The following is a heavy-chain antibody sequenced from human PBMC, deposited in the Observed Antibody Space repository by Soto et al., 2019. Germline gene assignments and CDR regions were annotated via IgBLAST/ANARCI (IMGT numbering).Heavy chain of an antibody. CDR1: GFTFGDHA. CDR3: AKGLLIMVRKVIIPPQYYYGMDV. J-gene: IGHJ6*02. V-gene: IGHV3-23*01. CDR2: ISGSGGIT. Sequence: GGSLRLSCAASGFTFGDHAMSWVRQAPGKGLEWVSVISGSGGITYYGDSVKGRFTISRDNAKNTLYLQMNSLRAEDTAVYYCAKGLLIMVRKVIIPPQYYYGMDVWGQGTTVTVSS. D-gene: IGHD3-10*01.